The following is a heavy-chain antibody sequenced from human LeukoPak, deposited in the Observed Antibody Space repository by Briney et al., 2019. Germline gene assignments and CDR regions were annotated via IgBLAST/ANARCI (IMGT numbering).Heavy chain of an antibody. CDR1: GGSISSYY. Sequence: SETLSLTCTTSGGSISSYYWSWIRQPPGKGLEWIGYIYYSGSTNYNPSLKSRVTISVDTSKNQFSLKLSSVTAADTAVYYCARDSPPHYYDSSGDAFDIWGQGTMVTVSS. CDR3: ARDSPPHYYDSSGDAFDI. J-gene: IGHJ3*02. V-gene: IGHV4-59*01. D-gene: IGHD3-22*01. CDR2: IYYSGST.